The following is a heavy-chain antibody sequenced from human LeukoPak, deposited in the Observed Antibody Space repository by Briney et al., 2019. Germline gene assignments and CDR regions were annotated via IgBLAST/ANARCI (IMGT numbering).Heavy chain of an antibody. CDR2: INPNSGGT. CDR3: ARDSDLTIPYYCYGMDV. CDR1: GYTFTGYY. J-gene: IGHJ6*02. Sequence: GASVKVSCKASGYTFTGYYMHWVRQAPGQGLEWMGWINPNSGGTNYAQKFQGRVTMTRDTSISTAYMELSRLRSDDTAVYYCARDSDLTIPYYCYGMDVWGQGTTVTVSS. V-gene: IGHV1-2*02.